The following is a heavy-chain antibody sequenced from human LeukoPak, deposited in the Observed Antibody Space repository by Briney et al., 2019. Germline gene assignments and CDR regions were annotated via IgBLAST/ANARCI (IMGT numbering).Heavy chain of an antibody. Sequence: ASVKVSCKASGYTSTSYGISWVRQAPGQGLEWMGIINPSGGSTSYAQKFQGRVTMTRDMSTSTVYMELSSLRSEDTAVYYCARVATYYDYVWGSYRQYYFDYWGQGTLVTVSS. CDR3: ARVATYYDYVWGSYRQYYFDY. CDR1: GYTSTSYG. V-gene: IGHV1-46*01. J-gene: IGHJ4*02. D-gene: IGHD3-16*02. CDR2: INPSGGST.